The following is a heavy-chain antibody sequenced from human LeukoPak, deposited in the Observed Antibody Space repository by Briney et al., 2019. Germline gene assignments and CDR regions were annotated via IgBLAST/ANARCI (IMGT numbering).Heavy chain of an antibody. CDR1: GFTFRSYI. Sequence: GGSLRLSCAASGFTFRSYIMNWVRQAPGKGLEWVSSISSSNYIYYADSVKGRFTISRDNAENSLYLQMNSLRAEDTAVYYCARGHYYGMDVWGKGTAVTISS. V-gene: IGHV3-21*01. CDR2: ISSSNYI. CDR3: ARGHYYGMDV. D-gene: IGHD3-10*01. J-gene: IGHJ6*04.